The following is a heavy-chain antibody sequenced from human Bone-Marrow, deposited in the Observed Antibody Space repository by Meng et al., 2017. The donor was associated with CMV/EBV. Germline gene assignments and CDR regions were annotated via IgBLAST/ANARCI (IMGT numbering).Heavy chain of an antibody. Sequence: LSCAASGFSFSDYYMSWIRQAPGKGLEWISYISSTGSTRYYADSVKGRFTIYRDNAKNSLYLQMISLRAEDTAVYYCARYYASGFFDYWGQGTLVTVSS. D-gene: IGHD3-10*01. V-gene: IGHV3-11*01. CDR1: GFSFSDYY. J-gene: IGHJ4*02. CDR3: ARYYASGFFDY. CDR2: ISSTGSTR.